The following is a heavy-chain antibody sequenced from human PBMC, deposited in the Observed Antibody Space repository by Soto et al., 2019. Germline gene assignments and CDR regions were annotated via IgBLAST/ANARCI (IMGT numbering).Heavy chain of an antibody. Sequence: GSGPTLVNPTQTLTLTCSFSGFSLSAYGVRVIWFRQPPGETLEWLALIHWNDDKRYSPYLKSRLTITKDTSKNQVVLTLTNLDPLDTGTYFCAHTKDSSGFLTSWGQGILVPSPQ. J-gene: IGHJ5*02. V-gene: IGHV2-5*01. CDR3: AHTKDSSGFLTS. D-gene: IGHD3-22*01. CDR2: IHWNDDK. CDR1: GFSLSAYGVR.